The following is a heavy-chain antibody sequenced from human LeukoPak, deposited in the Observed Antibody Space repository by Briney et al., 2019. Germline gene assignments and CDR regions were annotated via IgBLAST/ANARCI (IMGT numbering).Heavy chain of an antibody. D-gene: IGHD2-21*02. V-gene: IGHV1-46*01. CDR2: INPSGGST. CDR3: ARDILPVDCGGDCYPHEYWFDP. Sequence: ASVKVSCKASGYTFTSYYMHWVRQAPGQGLEWMGIINPSGGSTSYAQKFQGRVTMTRVTSTSTVHMELSSLRSEDTAVYYCARDILPVDCGGDCYPHEYWFDPWGQGTLVTVSS. CDR1: GYTFTSYY. J-gene: IGHJ5*02.